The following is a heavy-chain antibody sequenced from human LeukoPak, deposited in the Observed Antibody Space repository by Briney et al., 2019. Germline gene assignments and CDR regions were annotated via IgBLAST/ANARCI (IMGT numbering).Heavy chain of an antibody. D-gene: IGHD2-2*02. CDR3: ARGYCSSTSCYTGDYFDY. CDR1: GFTFSSYW. J-gene: IGHJ4*02. Sequence: PGGSLRLSCAASGFTFSSYWMSWVRQAPGKGLEWVANIKQDGGEKYYVDSVKGRFTISRDNAKNSLYLQMNSLRAEDTAVYYYARGYCSSTSCYTGDYFDYWGQGTLVTVSS. V-gene: IGHV3-7*04. CDR2: IKQDGGEK.